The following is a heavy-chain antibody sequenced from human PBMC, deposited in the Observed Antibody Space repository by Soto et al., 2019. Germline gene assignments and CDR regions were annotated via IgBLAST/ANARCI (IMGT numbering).Heavy chain of an antibody. CDR2: IYYSGST. CDR1: GVSIRSYY. V-gene: IGHV4-59*08. D-gene: IGHD4-17*01. J-gene: IGHJ3*02. Sequence: PSETLSLTCTVSGVSIRSYYWSWIRQPPGKGLEWIGYIYYSGSTNYNPSLKSRVTISVDTSKNQFSLKLSSVTAADTAVYYCARLRERGGVYGDYESVAFDIWGQGTMVTVSS. CDR3: ARLRERGGVYGDYESVAFDI.